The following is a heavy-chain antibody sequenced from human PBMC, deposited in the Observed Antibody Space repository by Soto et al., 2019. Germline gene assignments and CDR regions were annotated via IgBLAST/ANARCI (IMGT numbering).Heavy chain of an antibody. CDR2: SYYSGTT. V-gene: IGHV4-39*01. CDR3: TRRYNWNDNYFYS. Sequence: SETLSLTCTVSGASISVHSYYWTWIRQPPGKGLEWIGSSYYSGTTYFNPSLKSRATISVDTSKNQFSLRLTSVTAADTAIYYCTRRYNWNDNYFYSWGTGALVTVS. J-gene: IGHJ5*01. D-gene: IGHD1-20*01. CDR1: GASISVHSYY.